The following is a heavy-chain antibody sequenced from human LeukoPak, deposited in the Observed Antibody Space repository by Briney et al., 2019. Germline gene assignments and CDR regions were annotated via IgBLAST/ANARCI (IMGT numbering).Heavy chain of an antibody. D-gene: IGHD5-12*01. CDR1: GFTFSSYS. CDR3: ARSNSPLSIVATIDMDV. J-gene: IGHJ6*02. Sequence: PGGSLRLSCAASGFTFSSYSMNWVRQAPGKGLEWVSSISSSSSYIYYADSVKGRFTISRDNAKNSLYLQMNSLRAEDTAVYYCARSNSPLSIVATIDMDVWGQGTTVTVSS. V-gene: IGHV3-21*01. CDR2: ISSSSSYI.